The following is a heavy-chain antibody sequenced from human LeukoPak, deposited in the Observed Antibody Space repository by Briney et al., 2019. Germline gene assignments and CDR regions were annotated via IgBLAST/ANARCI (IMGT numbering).Heavy chain of an antibody. CDR3: ARRAGAYSHPYDY. J-gene: IGHJ4*02. Sequence: GGSLRLSCTVSGFTVSSNSMSWVRQAPGKGLEWVSFIYSDNTHYSDSVQGRFTVSRDNSKNTLYLQMNSLRAEDTAVYYCARRAGAYSHPYDYWGQGTLVTVSS. CDR1: GFTVSSNS. V-gene: IGHV3-53*01. CDR2: IYSDNT. D-gene: IGHD4/OR15-4a*01.